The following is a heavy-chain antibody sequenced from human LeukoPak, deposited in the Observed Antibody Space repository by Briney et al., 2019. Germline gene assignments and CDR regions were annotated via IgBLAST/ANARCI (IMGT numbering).Heavy chain of an antibody. CDR3: ARNSGSGFDY. CDR1: GYTFTSYY. V-gene: IGHV1-46*01. Sequence: GASVKISCKASGYTFTSYYIVWVRQDSGQGLEWMGRIDPSGGSTSYAQKFQGRVTMTRGTSTSTVYMELSSLRSEDTAVYYCARNSGSGFDYWGQGTLVTVSS. D-gene: IGHD2-15*01. J-gene: IGHJ4*02. CDR2: IDPSGGST.